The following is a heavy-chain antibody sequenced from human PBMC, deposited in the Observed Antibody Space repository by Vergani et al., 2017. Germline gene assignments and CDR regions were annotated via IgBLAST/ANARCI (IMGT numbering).Heavy chain of an antibody. Sequence: QVQLVQSGAEVKKPGASVKVSCKASGYTFTSYDINWVRQATGQGLEWMGWMNPNSGNTGYAQKFQGRVTMTRNTSISTAYMELRSLRSDDTAVYYCARVSGVVVPAAPDYWGQGTLVTVSS. CDR1: GYTFTSYD. V-gene: IGHV1-8*01. CDR3: ARVSGVVVPAAPDY. D-gene: IGHD2-2*01. CDR2: MNPNSGNT. J-gene: IGHJ4*02.